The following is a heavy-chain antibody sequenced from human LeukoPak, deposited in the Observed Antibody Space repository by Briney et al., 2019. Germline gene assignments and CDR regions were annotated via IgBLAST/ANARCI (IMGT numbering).Heavy chain of an antibody. J-gene: IGHJ6*03. Sequence: GGSLRLSCAASGFIFSDYAMTWVRQAPGKGLEWVSTIRGSDSNTYYADSVKGRFTISRDNSKNTLYLQMNSLRAEDTAVYYCAKHRSSSSGYYMDVWGKGTTVTVS. D-gene: IGHD6-6*01. V-gene: IGHV3-23*01. CDR3: AKHRSSSSGYYMDV. CDR2: IRGSDSNT. CDR1: GFIFSDYA.